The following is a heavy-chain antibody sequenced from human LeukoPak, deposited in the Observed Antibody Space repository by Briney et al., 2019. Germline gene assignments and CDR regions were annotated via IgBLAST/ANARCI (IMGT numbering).Heavy chain of an antibody. J-gene: IGHJ4*02. CDR3: AREGNSYGLAY. Sequence: GGSLRLSCAASGFTFSSHWVTWVRQAPGKGLEWVANIKEDGSETYYVDSVKGRFTISRDNAKNSLYLQMNSLRPEDTAVYYCAREGNSYGLAYWGQGTLVTVSS. V-gene: IGHV3-7*01. CDR2: IKEDGSET. D-gene: IGHD5-18*01. CDR1: GFTFSSHW.